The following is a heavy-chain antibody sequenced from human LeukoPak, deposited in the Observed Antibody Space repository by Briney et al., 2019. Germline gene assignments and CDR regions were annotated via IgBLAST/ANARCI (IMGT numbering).Heavy chain of an antibody. J-gene: IGHJ4*02. D-gene: IGHD3-10*01. Sequence: TGGSLRLSCAASGFTFSSYAMHWVREAPGKGLEWVAVISYDGSNKYYADSVKGRFTISRDNSKNTLYLQMNSLRAEDTAVYYCARDLYYYGSGSDYSGQGTLVTVSS. V-gene: IGHV3-30-3*01. CDR3: ARDLYYYGSGSDY. CDR2: ISYDGSNK. CDR1: GFTFSSYA.